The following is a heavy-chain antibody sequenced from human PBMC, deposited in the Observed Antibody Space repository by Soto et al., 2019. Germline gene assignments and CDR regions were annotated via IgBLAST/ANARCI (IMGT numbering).Heavy chain of an antibody. Sequence: PGGSLRLSCTAPGLTFNKYAFTWVRQTPGKGLEWLSSITASGGFTKYADSVKGRFTTSRDNPKNTLYLQMNSLRVEDTAVYYCAKDPNGDYIGAFDMWGQGIMVTVSS. D-gene: IGHD4-17*01. CDR3: AKDPNGDYIGAFDM. CDR1: GLTFNKYA. CDR2: ITASGGFT. J-gene: IGHJ3*02. V-gene: IGHV3-23*01.